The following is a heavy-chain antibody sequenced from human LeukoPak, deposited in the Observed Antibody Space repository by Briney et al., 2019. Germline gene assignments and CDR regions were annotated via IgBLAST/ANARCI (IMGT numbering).Heavy chain of an antibody. Sequence: PGGSLRLSCAASEFSVGSNYMTWVRQAPGKGLEWVSLIYSGGSTYYADSVKGRFTISRDNSKNTLYLQMNSLRAEDTAVYYCANYYDRDYWGQGTLVTVSS. D-gene: IGHD3-22*01. V-gene: IGHV3-66*02. CDR3: ANYYDRDY. CDR2: IYSGGST. CDR1: EFSVGSNY. J-gene: IGHJ4*02.